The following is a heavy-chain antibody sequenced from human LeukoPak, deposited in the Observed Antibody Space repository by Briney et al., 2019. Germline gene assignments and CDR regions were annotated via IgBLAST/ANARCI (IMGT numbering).Heavy chain of an antibody. CDR3: ARDSGASMDV. Sequence: QPGGSLRLSCAASGFTFSSYGMHWVRQAPGKGLEWAAVISYDGSNKYYADSVKGRFTISRDNSKNTLYLQMNSLRPEDTAVYYCARDSGASMDVWGQGTTVTVSS. D-gene: IGHD3-10*01. CDR1: GFTFSSYG. CDR2: ISYDGSNK. J-gene: IGHJ6*02. V-gene: IGHV3-30*03.